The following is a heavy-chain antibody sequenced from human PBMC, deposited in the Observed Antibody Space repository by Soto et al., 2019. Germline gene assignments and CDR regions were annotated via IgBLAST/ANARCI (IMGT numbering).Heavy chain of an antibody. V-gene: IGHV1-69*13. CDR1: GGTFSSYA. Sequence: VKVSCKASGGTFSSYAISWVRQAPGQGLEWMGGIIPIFGTANYAQKFQGRVTITADESKNQFSLKLSSVTAADTAVYYCARAQDTAMGLGYFDYWGQGTLVTVSS. D-gene: IGHD5-18*01. CDR2: IIPIFGTA. J-gene: IGHJ4*02. CDR3: ARAQDTAMGLGYFDY.